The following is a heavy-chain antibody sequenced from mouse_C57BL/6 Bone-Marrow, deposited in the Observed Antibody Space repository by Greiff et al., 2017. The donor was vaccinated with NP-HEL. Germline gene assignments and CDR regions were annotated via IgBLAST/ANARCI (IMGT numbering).Heavy chain of an antibody. CDR3: TSEGYYYVMGYYAMDY. D-gene: IGHD1-1*01. J-gene: IGHJ4*01. V-gene: IGHV1-15*01. CDR2: IDPEPGGT. Sequence: QVQLQQSGAELVRPGASVTLSCKASGYTFTDYKMHWVKQTPVHGLEWIGAIDPEPGGTAYNQKFKGKAILTADKSSSTAYMELRSLTSEDSAVYYCTSEGYYYVMGYYAMDYWGQGTSVTVSS. CDR1: GYTFTDYK.